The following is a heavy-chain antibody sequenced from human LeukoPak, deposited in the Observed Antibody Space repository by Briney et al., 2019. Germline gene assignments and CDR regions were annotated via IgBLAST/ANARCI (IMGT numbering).Heavy chain of an antibody. J-gene: IGHJ4*02. CDR3: ARVGTPGRWFDY. V-gene: IGHV4-59*08. Sequence: SETLSLTCTVSGGSISSYYWNWIRQPPGKGLEWVGYIYYSGSTNYHPSPKSRVIISVDTSKNQFSLNLSSVTAADTAVYYCARVGTPGRWFDYWGQGTLVTVSS. D-gene: IGHD4-23*01. CDR2: IYYSGST. CDR1: GGSISSYY.